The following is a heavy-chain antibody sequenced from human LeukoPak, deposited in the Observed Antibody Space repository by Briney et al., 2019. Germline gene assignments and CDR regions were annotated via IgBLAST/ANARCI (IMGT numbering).Heavy chain of an antibody. CDR1: GLTFNAYA. J-gene: IGHJ5*02. CDR2: ISTSAGNT. Sequence: GGSLRLSCAASGLTFNAYAFTWVRQAPGKGLEWVSSISTSAGNTYYADSVKGRFTISRDNSKNTLYLQMNSLRAEDTAVYYCAKDLLWFGELLSPNWFDPWGQGTLVTVSS. D-gene: IGHD3-10*01. CDR3: AKDLLWFGELLSPNWFDP. V-gene: IGHV3-23*01.